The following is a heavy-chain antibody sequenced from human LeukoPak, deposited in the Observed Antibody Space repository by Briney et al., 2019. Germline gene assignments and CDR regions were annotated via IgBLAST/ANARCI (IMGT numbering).Heavy chain of an antibody. CDR1: GFTFSSYA. CDR2: ISGSGGST. V-gene: IGHV3-23*01. J-gene: IGHJ5*02. CDR3: ATKGTAYCGGDCPSSWFDP. D-gene: IGHD2-21*02. Sequence: GGSLRLSCAASGFTFSSYAMSWVRQAPGKGLEWVSAISGSGGSTYYADSVEGRFTISRDNSKNTLYLQMNSLRAEDTAVYYCATKGTAYCGGDCPSSWFDPWGQGTLVTVSS.